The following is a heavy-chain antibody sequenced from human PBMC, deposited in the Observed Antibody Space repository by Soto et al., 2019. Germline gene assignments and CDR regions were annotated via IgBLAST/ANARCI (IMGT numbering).Heavy chain of an antibody. D-gene: IGHD1-1*01. J-gene: IGHJ4*02. CDR1: GFMFSSAW. Sequence: EVQLVESGGDWVQPGGSLRLSCVTSGFMFSSAWMRWVRQAPGQGLEWVGRIKSKAEGGARDYAAPVKGRFSISRDESKNTLYLQMNSLRAEDTAVYYCVEGWNDFWGQGTLVTVSS. V-gene: IGHV3-15*01. CDR2: IKSKAEGGAR. CDR3: VEGWNDF.